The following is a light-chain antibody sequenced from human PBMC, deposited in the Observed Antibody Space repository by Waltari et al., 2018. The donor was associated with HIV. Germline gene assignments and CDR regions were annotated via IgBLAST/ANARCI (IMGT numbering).Light chain of an antibody. CDR2: EVS. CDR3: CAYAGSTTYVI. V-gene: IGLV2-23*02. CDR1: SSAVGGYNL. Sequence: QSALTQPASVSGSPGQSITISCTGTSSAVGGYNLVSWYQQHPGKAPKLMIYEVSKRPSGVSTRFPGSKSGNTASLTISGLQAEDEADYYCCAYAGSTTYVIFGGGTKLTVL. J-gene: IGLJ2*01.